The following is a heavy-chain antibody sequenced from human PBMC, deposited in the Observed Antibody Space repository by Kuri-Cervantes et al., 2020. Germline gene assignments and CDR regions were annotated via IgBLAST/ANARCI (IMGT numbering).Heavy chain of an antibody. CDR2: INAGNGNT. Sequence: ASVKVSCKASGYTFTSYAMHWVRQAPGQRLEWMGWINAGNGNTKYSQKFQGRVTITRDTSASTAYMELSSLRSEDTAVYYCARATTAIVWRPFDYWGQGTLVTVSS. J-gene: IGHJ4*02. CDR1: GYTFTSYA. D-gene: IGHD5-18*01. V-gene: IGHV1-3*01. CDR3: ARATTAIVWRPFDY.